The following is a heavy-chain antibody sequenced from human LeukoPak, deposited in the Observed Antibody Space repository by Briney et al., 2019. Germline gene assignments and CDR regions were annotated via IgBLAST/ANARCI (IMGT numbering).Heavy chain of an antibody. CDR1: GFTFSSYA. V-gene: IGHV3-23*01. CDR3: AKRYCTSTSCSFFDS. D-gene: IGHD2-2*01. J-gene: IGHJ4*02. Sequence: GGSLRLSCAASGFTFSSYAMNWVRQAPGKGLEWVSAISASGGSTYYADSVEGRFTISRDNSENTLYLQMNSLGAEDTAVYYCAKRYCTSTSCSFFDSWGQGTLVTVSS. CDR2: ISASGGST.